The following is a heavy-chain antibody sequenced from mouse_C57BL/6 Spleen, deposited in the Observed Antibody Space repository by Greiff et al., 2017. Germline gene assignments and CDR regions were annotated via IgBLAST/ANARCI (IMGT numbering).Heavy chain of an antibody. V-gene: IGHV5-4*01. CDR2: ISDGGSYT. D-gene: IGHD3-2*02. J-gene: IGHJ4*01. CDR1: GFTFSSYA. Sequence: EVQRVESGGGLVKPGGSLKLSCAASGFTFSSYAMSWVRQTPEKRLEWVATISDGGSYTYYPDNVKGRFTISRDNAKNNLYLQMSHLKSEDTAMYYCARHLDSSGYVDYAMDYWGQGTSVTVSS. CDR3: ARHLDSSGYVDYAMDY.